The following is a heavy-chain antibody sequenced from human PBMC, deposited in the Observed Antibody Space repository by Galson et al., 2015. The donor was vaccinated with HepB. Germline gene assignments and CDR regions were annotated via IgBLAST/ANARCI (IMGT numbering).Heavy chain of an antibody. D-gene: IGHD6-19*01. CDR3: ASGRGQWLVRSLSHYFDY. CDR2: IWYDGSNK. V-gene: IGHV3-33*01. Sequence: SLRLSCAASGFTFSSYGMHWVRQAPGKGLEWVAVIWYDGSNKYYADSVKGRFTISRDNSKNTLYLQMNSLRAEDTAVYYCASGRGQWLVRSLSHYFDYWGQGTLVAVSS. CDR1: GFTFSSYG. J-gene: IGHJ4*02.